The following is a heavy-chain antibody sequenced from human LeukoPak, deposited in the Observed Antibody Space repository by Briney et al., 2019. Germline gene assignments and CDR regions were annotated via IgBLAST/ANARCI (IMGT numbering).Heavy chain of an antibody. CDR2: IKQDGSEK. CDR3: ARGSSSWYDEFNWFDP. D-gene: IGHD6-13*01. Sequence: GGSLRLSCEVSGFTFSSYWMSWVRQAPGKGLEWVANIKQDGSEKYYVDSVKGRFTISRDNAKNPLYLQMNSLRAEDTAVYYCARGSSSWYDEFNWFDPWGQGTLVTVSS. CDR1: GFTFSSYW. J-gene: IGHJ5*02. V-gene: IGHV3-7*01.